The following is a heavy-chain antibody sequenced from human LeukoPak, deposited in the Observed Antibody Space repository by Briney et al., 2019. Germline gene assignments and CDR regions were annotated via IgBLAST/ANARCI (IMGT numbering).Heavy chain of an antibody. D-gene: IGHD6-13*01. Sequence: GGSLRPSCAASGFTFSSYWMSWVRQAPGKGLEWVANIKQDGSEKYYVDSVKGRFTISRDNAKNSLYLQMNSLRAEATAVYYCARGTGYSSSWYGGFFDYWGQGTLVTVSS. CDR3: ARGTGYSSSWYGGFFDY. V-gene: IGHV3-7*01. CDR1: GFTFSSYW. CDR2: IKQDGSEK. J-gene: IGHJ4*02.